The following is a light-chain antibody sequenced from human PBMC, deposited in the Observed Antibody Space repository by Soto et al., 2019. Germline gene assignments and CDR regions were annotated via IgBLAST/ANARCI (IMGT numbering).Light chain of an antibody. CDR2: EVN. V-gene: IGLV2-14*01. Sequence: QSALTQPASVSGSPGQSITISCTGTSSDVGGYNYVSWYQQHPGKAPKLIMYEVNTRPSGVSKPFSGSKSGNTASLTISGLQAEDEADYYCSSFTSSSTLVLFGGGTKVTVL. J-gene: IGLJ3*02. CDR3: SSFTSSSTLVL. CDR1: SSDVGGYNY.